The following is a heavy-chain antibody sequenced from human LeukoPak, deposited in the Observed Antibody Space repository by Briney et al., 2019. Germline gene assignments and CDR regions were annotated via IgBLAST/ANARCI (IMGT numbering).Heavy chain of an antibody. J-gene: IGHJ4*02. Sequence: ASVNVSCKASGYTFTGYYMHWVRQAPGQGLEWMGWINPNSGGTNYAQKFQGRVTMTRDTSISTAYMELSRLRSDDTAVYYCARGHGYSSSWGDYWGQGTLVTVSS. D-gene: IGHD6-13*01. V-gene: IGHV1-2*02. CDR1: GYTFTGYY. CDR2: INPNSGGT. CDR3: ARGHGYSSSWGDY.